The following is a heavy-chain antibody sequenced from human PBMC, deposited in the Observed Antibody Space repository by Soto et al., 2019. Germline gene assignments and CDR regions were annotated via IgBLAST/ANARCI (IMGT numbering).Heavy chain of an antibody. CDR3: AIGLVGVVQGARFDY. V-gene: IGHV3-21*01. CDR2: ISISSSYI. CDR1: GFTFSSYS. D-gene: IGHD3-3*01. J-gene: IGHJ4*02. Sequence: EVQLVESGGGLVKPGGSLRLSCAASGFTFSSYSMNWVRQAPGKGLEWVSSISISSSYIYYADSVKGRFTISRDNDKNSLNLQMNSLTAEDTAVYYGAIGLVGVVQGARFDYWGQGTLVTVSS.